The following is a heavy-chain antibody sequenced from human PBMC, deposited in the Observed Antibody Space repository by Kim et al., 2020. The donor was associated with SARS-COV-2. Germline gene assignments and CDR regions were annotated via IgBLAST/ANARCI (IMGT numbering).Heavy chain of an antibody. CDR3: ASTGVGAVGWFDP. V-gene: IGHV4-59*01. Sequence: SETLSLTCSVSGGAIRSYYWTWIRQPPGKRLEWIGYVYHTGNTNYNPSLRGRVTISLDTSKRQFSLTLTSATAADTAVYYCASTGVGAVGWFDPWGQGTLVSVSS. D-gene: IGHD1-26*01. CDR2: VYHTGNT. J-gene: IGHJ5*02. CDR1: GGAIRSYY.